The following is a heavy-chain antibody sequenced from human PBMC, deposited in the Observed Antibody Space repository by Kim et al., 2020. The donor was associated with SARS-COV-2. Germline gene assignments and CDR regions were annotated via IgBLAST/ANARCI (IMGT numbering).Heavy chain of an antibody. D-gene: IGHD3-9*01. CDR2: IYYSGST. CDR1: GGPIISYY. CDR3: ARLRRSGYDMLTGYSYGLDV. V-gene: IGHV4-59*08. J-gene: IGHJ6*02. Sequence: SETLSLTCTVSGGPIISYYWSWIRQPPGQGLEWIGFIYYSGSTNYNPSLKSRVTISVDTSKNQFSLNLSSVTAADTAVYYCARLRRSGYDMLTGYSYGLDVWGQGTTVTVSS.